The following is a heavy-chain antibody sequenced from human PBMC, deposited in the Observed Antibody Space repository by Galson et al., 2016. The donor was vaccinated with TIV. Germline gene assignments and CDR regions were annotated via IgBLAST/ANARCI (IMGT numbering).Heavy chain of an antibody. D-gene: IGHD4-23*01. Sequence: SVKVSCKASGDIFSSYSVNWVRQAPGQGPEWIGGIISIFKIANYAQNFQGRVTITRDTSATTTYMELRSLRSEDMAVYYCAREAVGAVKYFDNWGQGTLVTVSS. V-gene: IGHV1-69*10. J-gene: IGHJ4*02. CDR1: GDIFSSYS. CDR2: IISIFKIA. CDR3: AREAVGAVKYFDN.